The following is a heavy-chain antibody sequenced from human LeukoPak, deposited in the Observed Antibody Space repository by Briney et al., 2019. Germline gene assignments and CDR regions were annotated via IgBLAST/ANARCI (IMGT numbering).Heavy chain of an antibody. CDR1: GLTFNKAW. CDR2: IKSETDGGTT. Sequence: GGSLRLSCAVSGLTFNKAWMSWVRQAPGKGLEWIGRIKSETDGGTTDYAAPVKGRFTTSRDDSKNTLYLQMSSLRAEDTAVYYCIADGWIRLWFFHYWGQGTLVTVSS. CDR3: IADGWIRLWFFHY. V-gene: IGHV3-15*01. D-gene: IGHD5-18*01. J-gene: IGHJ4*02.